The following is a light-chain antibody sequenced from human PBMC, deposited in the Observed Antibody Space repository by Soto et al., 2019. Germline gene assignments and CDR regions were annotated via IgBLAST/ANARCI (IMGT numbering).Light chain of an antibody. Sequence: EIVMTQSPATLSVSPGERATLSCRASQSFSILLAWYQQKPGQAPRLLIYGASSRATGIPDSFSGSGSGTDFTLTISNMQREDFATYYCLQSYNLPRTFGQGTKVDIK. CDR3: LQSYNLPRT. J-gene: IGKJ1*01. CDR2: GAS. V-gene: IGKV3D-15*01. CDR1: QSFSIL.